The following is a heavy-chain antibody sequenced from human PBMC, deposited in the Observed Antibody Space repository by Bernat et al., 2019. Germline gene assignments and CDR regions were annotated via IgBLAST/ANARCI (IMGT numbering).Heavy chain of an antibody. V-gene: IGHV4-30-2*01. CDR3: ARVHYYGSGSTEYYFDY. J-gene: IGHJ4*02. Sequence: QVQLQESGSGLVKPSQTLSLTCAVSGGSISSGGYSWSWIRQPPGKGLEWIGYIYHSGSTYYNPSLKSRVTISVDRSKNQFSLKLSSVTAADTAVYYCARVHYYGSGSTEYYFDYWGQGTLVTVSS. D-gene: IGHD3-10*01. CDR1: GGSISSGGYS. CDR2: IYHSGST.